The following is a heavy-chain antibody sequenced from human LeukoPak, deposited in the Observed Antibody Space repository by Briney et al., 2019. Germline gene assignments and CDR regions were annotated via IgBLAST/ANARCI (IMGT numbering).Heavy chain of an antibody. V-gene: IGHV3-30*18. Sequence: PGGSLRLSCAASGFTFSSYAMSWVRQAPGKGLEWVVLISDDGGKKYYADSVMGRFTISRDNSKNTLYLQMNSLRAEDTALYYCAKDLDHDYGDYGLDYWGQGTLVTVSS. CDR2: ISDDGGKK. CDR1: GFTFSSYA. CDR3: AKDLDHDYGDYGLDY. D-gene: IGHD4-17*01. J-gene: IGHJ4*02.